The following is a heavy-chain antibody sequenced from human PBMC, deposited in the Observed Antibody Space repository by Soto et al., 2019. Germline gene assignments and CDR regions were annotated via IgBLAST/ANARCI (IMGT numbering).Heavy chain of an antibody. Sequence: EVQLAESGGGLVLTGGSLRLSCAASGFSFVSYWMHWVRQVPGEGLAWVSRINGNADNSDYADSVKGRFTISRDNAMNRLYLQMDSLRADDTGVDYCVRDCRGAVAGAEVDHWGQGTLVTGSA. J-gene: IGHJ4*02. D-gene: IGHD6-19*01. CDR2: INGNADNS. V-gene: IGHV3-74*01. CDR3: VRDCRGAVAGAEVDH. CDR1: GFSFVSYW.